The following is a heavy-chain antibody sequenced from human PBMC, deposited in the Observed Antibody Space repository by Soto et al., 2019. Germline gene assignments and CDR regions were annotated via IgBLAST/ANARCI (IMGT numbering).Heavy chain of an antibody. CDR2: IHPGESDT. CDR1: GYSFTTYW. V-gene: IGHV5-51*01. J-gene: IGHJ6*02. Sequence: GESLKISCKSYGYSFTTYWIAWVRQMPGKGLEWMGSIHPGESDTRYSPSFQGQVTILADRSITTAYLQWSSLKASDTAMYYCARHEATYYNFYGMDVWGQGTTVTVSS. CDR3: ARHEATYYNFYGMDV.